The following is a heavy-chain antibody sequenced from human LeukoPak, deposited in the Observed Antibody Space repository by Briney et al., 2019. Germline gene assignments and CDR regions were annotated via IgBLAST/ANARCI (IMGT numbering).Heavy chain of an antibody. CDR1: GGSISSYY. V-gene: IGHV4-59*08. CDR2: IYYSGST. Sequence: SETLSLTCTVSGGSISSYYWSWIRQPPGKGLEWIGYIYYSGSTNYNPSLKSQVTISVDTSKNQFSLKLSSVTAADTAVYYCARFSNGDYDPYFDYWGQGTLVTVSS. D-gene: IGHD4-17*01. J-gene: IGHJ4*02. CDR3: ARFSNGDYDPYFDY.